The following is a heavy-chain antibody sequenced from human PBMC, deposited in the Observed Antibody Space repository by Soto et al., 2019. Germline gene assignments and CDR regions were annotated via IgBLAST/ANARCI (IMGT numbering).Heavy chain of an antibody. J-gene: IGHJ4*02. D-gene: IGHD6-13*01. V-gene: IGHV3-23*04. CDR2: ISGSGGST. CDR1: GFTFSSYA. Sequence: EVQLVESGGGLVQPGGSRSLSCAASGFTFSSYAMSWVGQAPGKGLEWVSAISGSGGSTYYADSVKGRFTISRDNSKNTLDLQMNSLRAADTAVYYCAKGLEYSSSWYGDYWRQGTLVTVSS. CDR3: AKGLEYSSSWYGDY.